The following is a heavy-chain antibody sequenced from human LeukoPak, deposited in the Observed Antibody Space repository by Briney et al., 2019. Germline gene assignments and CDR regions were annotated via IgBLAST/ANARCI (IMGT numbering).Heavy chain of an antibody. V-gene: IGHV4-39*07. D-gene: IGHD6-13*01. Sequence: SETLSLTCTVSGGSISSSSYYWGWIRQPPGKGLEWIGSIYYSGSTYYNPSLKSRVTISVDTSKNQFSLKLSSVTAADTAVYYCAREVIAAAGTWRYFDYWGQGTLVTVSS. CDR2: IYYSGST. J-gene: IGHJ4*02. CDR3: AREVIAAAGTWRYFDY. CDR1: GGSISSSSYY.